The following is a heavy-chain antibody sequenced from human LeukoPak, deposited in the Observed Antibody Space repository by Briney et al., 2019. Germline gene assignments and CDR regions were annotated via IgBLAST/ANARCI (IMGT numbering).Heavy chain of an antibody. Sequence: ASVKVSCKASGYTFTGYYMHWVRQAPGQGLEWMGWINPNSGGTNYAQKFQGRVTMTRVTSISTAYMELSRLRSDDTAVYYCARLYCSSTSCHLEGYYYYGMDVWGQGTTVTVSS. V-gene: IGHV1-2*02. CDR3: ARLYCSSTSCHLEGYYYYGMDV. CDR2: INPNSGGT. D-gene: IGHD2-2*01. CDR1: GYTFTGYY. J-gene: IGHJ6*02.